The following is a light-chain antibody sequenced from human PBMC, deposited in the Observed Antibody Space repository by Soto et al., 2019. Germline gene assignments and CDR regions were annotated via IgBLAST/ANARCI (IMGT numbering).Light chain of an antibody. V-gene: IGLV1-51*02. Sequence: QSVLTQPPSVSAAPGPTVTISCSGSTSNIGNNYVAWYQQLPGTAPKLLIYENNKRPSGIPDRFSGSKSGTSATLGITGLQTGDEADYYCGTWDSSLSAGVFGGGTKLTVL. CDR3: GTWDSSLSAGV. CDR1: TSNIGNNY. J-gene: IGLJ2*01. CDR2: ENN.